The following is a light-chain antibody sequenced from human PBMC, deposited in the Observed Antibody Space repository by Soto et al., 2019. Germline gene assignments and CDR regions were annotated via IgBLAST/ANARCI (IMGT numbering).Light chain of an antibody. CDR1: YSNIGSGYD. J-gene: IGLJ1*01. CDR3: QSYDNRLSGYV. CDR2: GNT. Sequence: QSVLIQPPSASGTPGQTVTISCSGDYSNIGSGYDVHWYQQLPGTAPKLLIYGNTNRPSGAPDRFSASTSATSASLAITGLQAEDEGDYYCQSYDNRLSGYVFGTGTKLTVL. V-gene: IGLV1-40*01.